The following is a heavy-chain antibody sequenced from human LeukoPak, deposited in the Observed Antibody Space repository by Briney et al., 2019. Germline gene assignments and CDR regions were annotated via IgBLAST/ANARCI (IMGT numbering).Heavy chain of an antibody. V-gene: IGHV1-2*02. CDR2: INPNTGGT. CDR1: GYTFTSYY. CDR3: ARFYSGYGNYYYYMDV. J-gene: IGHJ6*03. Sequence: ASVKVSCKASGYTFTSYYLHWVRQAPGQGLEWMGWINPNTGGTNYAQKFQGRVTMTRDTSISTAYMELSRLRSDDTAVYYCARFYSGYGNYYYYMDVWGKGTTVTVSS. D-gene: IGHD5-12*01.